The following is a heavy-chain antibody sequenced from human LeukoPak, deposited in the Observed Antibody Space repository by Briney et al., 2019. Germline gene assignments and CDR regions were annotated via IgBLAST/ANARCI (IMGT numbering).Heavy chain of an antibody. CDR3: AKGTSSCYDSRGSHL. CDR2: ISGSGGST. Sequence: GGSLRLSCADSGFTFRVYALCRGPQAPGKGLEWVSAISGSGGSTYYADSVKGRFTISRDNSKNTLYLQMNSLRAEDTAVYYCAKGTSSCYDSRGSHLGGRGTLVTVSS. V-gene: IGHV3-23*01. D-gene: IGHD3-22*01. CDR1: GFTFRVYA. J-gene: IGHJ1*01.